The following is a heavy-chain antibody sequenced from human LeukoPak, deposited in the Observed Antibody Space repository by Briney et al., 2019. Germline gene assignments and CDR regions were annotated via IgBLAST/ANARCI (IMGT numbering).Heavy chain of an antibody. CDR3: ARLGQDLSSSTWYYYYYYMDV. CDR2: IYYSGST. D-gene: IGHD6-6*01. J-gene: IGHJ6*03. CDR1: GGSIRSGGYY. Sequence: SETLSLTCTVSGGSIRSGGYYWSWIRQHPGKGLEWIGNIYYSGSTSYSPSLKSRVTISVVTSKNQFSLKLNSVTAADTAVYYCARLGQDLSSSTWYYYYYYMDVWGKGTTVTVSS. V-gene: IGHV4-31*03.